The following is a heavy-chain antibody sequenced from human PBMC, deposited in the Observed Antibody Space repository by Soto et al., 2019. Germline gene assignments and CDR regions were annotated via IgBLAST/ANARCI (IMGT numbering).Heavy chain of an antibody. V-gene: IGHV1-69-2*01. D-gene: IGHD1-7*01. CDR3: AIRRAYRNSWYYFDS. Sequence: GASVKVTCKDSGYTFTDNYIHWVQQVPGKGLEWMGLVDPEDGQTAYAEKFQGRVTLSADTSTDTAYMQLSGLKSEDTAVYYCAIRRAYRNSWYYFDSWGQGTLVTVSS. J-gene: IGHJ4*02. CDR2: VDPEDGQT. CDR1: GYTFTDNY.